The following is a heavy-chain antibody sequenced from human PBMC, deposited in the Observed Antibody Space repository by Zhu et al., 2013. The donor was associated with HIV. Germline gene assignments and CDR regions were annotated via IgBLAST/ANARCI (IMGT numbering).Heavy chain of an antibody. Sequence: QVQLLQSESEMREPGSSLRLSCQASNYSFSAYYIHWLRQVPGQGLEWIGYINPHNGDTNYAQDFQGRVTLTTDTSINTAYMEFKKMTFDDTAIYLCAREDYRMGAPFDYWGRGNPGRHFL. J-gene: IGHJ4*02. CDR3: AREDYRMGAPFDY. CDR1: NYSFSAYY. D-gene: IGHD2-8*01. CDR2: INPHNGDT. V-gene: IGHV1-2*02.